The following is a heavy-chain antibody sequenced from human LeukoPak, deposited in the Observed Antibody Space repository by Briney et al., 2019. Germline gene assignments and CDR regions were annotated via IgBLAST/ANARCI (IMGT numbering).Heavy chain of an antibody. V-gene: IGHV3-23*01. D-gene: IGHD5/OR15-5a*01. CDR3: AKEFIQVSDY. CDR1: GITFSNYA. CDR2: ISGSAHKI. Sequence: GGSLRLSCVASGITFSNYAVSWVRQAPEKGLDWVSVISGSAHKIRYADSVKGRFTISRDNSENIVYLQMNNLRVEDTAVYYCAKEFIQVSDYWGQGTLVTVSS. J-gene: IGHJ4*02.